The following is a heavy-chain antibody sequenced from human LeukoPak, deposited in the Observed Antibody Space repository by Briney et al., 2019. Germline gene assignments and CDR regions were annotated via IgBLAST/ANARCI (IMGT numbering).Heavy chain of an antibody. D-gene: IGHD5-18*01. CDR2: ISFDGSDK. CDR3: ARDRIRGYSYATPGL. CDR1: GFTFSSYA. V-gene: IGHV3-30*04. J-gene: IGHJ4*02. Sequence: GGSLRLSCAASGFTFSSYAMHWVRQAPGKGLEWVAVISFDGSDKYYIDSVKGRFTISRDNSKNTLNLQMNSLRAEDTAVYYCARDRIRGYSYATPGLWGQGTLVTVST.